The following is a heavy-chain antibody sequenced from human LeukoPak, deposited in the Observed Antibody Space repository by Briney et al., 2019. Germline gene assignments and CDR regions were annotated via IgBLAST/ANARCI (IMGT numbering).Heavy chain of an antibody. Sequence: SETLSLTCTVSGGSISSYYWTWIRQPAGKGLEWIGRIYSTGSTNYNPSLKSRVTISVDTSKNQFSLKLSSVTAADTAVYYCARAVAGTSIHFDYWGQGTLVTVSS. CDR3: ARAVAGTSIHFDY. CDR1: GGSISSYY. V-gene: IGHV4-4*07. J-gene: IGHJ4*02. CDR2: IYSTGST. D-gene: IGHD6-19*01.